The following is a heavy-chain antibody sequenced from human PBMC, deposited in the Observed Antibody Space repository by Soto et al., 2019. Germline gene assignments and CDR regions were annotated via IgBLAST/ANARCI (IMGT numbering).Heavy chain of an antibody. Sequence: QVQLVQSGAEVKKPGASVKVSCKASGYTFTSYGISWVRQAPGQGLEWMGWITAYNGNTNYAQKLQGRVTMTTDTXTXTAYMELRSLRSDDTAVYYCARDLGGLVHHNDAFDIWGQGTMVTVSS. V-gene: IGHV1-18*01. CDR3: ARDLGGLVHHNDAFDI. CDR2: ITAYNGNT. J-gene: IGHJ3*02. CDR1: GYTFTSYG. D-gene: IGHD6-19*01.